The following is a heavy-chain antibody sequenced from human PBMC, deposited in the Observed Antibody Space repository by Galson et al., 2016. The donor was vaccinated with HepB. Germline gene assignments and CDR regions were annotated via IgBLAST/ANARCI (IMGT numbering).Heavy chain of an antibody. CDR3: SRRRGPAAPPFDY. Sequence: SLRLSCAASGFTFSSYEMNWVRQAPGKGLEWVSYISGSGITIYYADSVKGRFTISRDNAKNSLYLQMNRLRAEDTAGYYCSRRRGPAAPPFDYWGQGTLVTVSS. J-gene: IGHJ4*02. CDR1: GFTFSSYE. D-gene: IGHD2-2*01. V-gene: IGHV3-48*03. CDR2: ISGSGITI.